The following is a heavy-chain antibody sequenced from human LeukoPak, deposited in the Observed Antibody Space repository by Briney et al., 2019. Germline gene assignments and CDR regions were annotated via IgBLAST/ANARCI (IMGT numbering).Heavy chain of an antibody. CDR1: GFTFSSYA. V-gene: IGHV3-23*01. D-gene: IGHD6-13*01. CDR2: ISGSGGST. Sequence: GGSLRLSCAASGFTFSSYAMSWVRQAPGKGLEWVSAISGSGGSTYYADSVKGRFTISRDSSKNTLYLQMSSLRSEDTAVYYCATVIDSSSWHFDYWGQGTQVTVSS. CDR3: ATVIDSSSWHFDY. J-gene: IGHJ4*02.